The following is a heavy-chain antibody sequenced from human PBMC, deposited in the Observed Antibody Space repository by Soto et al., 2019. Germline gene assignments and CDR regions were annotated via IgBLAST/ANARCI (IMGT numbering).Heavy chain of an antibody. CDR3: VRLIGNSWLDF. CDR2: TYYRSKWYN. J-gene: IGHJ5*01. V-gene: IGHV6-1*01. D-gene: IGHD1-26*01. CDR1: GDSVSSSSVT. Sequence: SQTLSLTCAISGDSVSSSSVTWNWIRQSPSRGLEWLGRTYYRSKWYNDYAESVKSRITINPDTSKNQFSLHLNSVTPEDTSVYYCVRLIGNSWLDFWGQGTLVTVSS.